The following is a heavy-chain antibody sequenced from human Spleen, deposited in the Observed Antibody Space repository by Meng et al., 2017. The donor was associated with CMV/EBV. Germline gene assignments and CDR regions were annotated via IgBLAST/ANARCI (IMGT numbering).Heavy chain of an antibody. CDR2: IYTSGST. Sequence: QVQLQESGPGLVKPSQTLSLTCTVSGGSISSGSYYWSWIRQPAGKGLEWIGRIYTSGSTNYNPSLKSRVTISVDTSKNQFSLKLSSVTASDTAVYYCARMERGRVVRDYWGQGTLVTVSS. D-gene: IGHD6-6*01. V-gene: IGHV4-61*02. CDR1: GGSISSGSYY. CDR3: ARMERGRVVRDY. J-gene: IGHJ4*02.